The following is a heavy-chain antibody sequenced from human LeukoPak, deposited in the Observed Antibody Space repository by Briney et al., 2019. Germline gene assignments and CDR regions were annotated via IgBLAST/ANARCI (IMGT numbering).Heavy chain of an antibody. CDR3: ARGYSYGYFDY. V-gene: IGHV3-30*03. J-gene: IGHJ4*02. Sequence: PGRSLRLSCTASGFTFSSYGMHWVRQAPGKGLEWVAVLSYDGSNKYYADSVKGRFTISRDNSKTTLYLQMNSLRAEDTAVYYCARGYSYGYFDYWGQGTLVTVSS. CDR1: GFTFSSYG. CDR2: LSYDGSNK. D-gene: IGHD5-18*01.